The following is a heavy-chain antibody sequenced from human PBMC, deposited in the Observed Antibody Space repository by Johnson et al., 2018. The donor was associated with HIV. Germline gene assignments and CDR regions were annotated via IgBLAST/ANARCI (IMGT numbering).Heavy chain of an antibody. CDR2: IYSGGST. J-gene: IGHJ3*02. V-gene: IGHV3-NL1*01. CDR1: GFTFSDHA. CDR3: AKDRFRVGTTMAESGAFDI. D-gene: IGHD5-18*01. Sequence: QVQLVESGGGLVQPGGSLRLSCAASGFTFSDHAMHWVRQAPGKGLEWVSVIYSGGSTYYADSVKGRFTISRDNSKNTLYLQMNSLRAEDTALYYCAKDRFRVGTTMAESGAFDIWGQGTMVTVSS.